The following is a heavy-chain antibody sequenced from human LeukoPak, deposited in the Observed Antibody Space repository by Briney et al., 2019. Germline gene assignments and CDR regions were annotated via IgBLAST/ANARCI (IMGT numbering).Heavy chain of an antibody. Sequence: SETLSLTCTVSGGSISSSSYYWGWIRQPPGKGLEWIGSIYYSGSTYYNPSLKSRVTISVDTSKNQFSLKLSSVTAADTAVYYCARGQRKYSSGWHRSNNWFDPWGQGTLVTVSS. J-gene: IGHJ5*02. CDR2: IYYSGST. CDR1: GGSISSSSYY. D-gene: IGHD6-19*01. V-gene: IGHV4-39*01. CDR3: ARGQRKYSSGWHRSNNWFDP.